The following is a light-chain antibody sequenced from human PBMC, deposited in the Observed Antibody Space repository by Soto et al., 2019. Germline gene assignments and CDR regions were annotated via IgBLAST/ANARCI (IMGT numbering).Light chain of an antibody. Sequence: DIQMTQSPSSVSASVGDRVTITCRASQGITNWLAWYQQRPGKAPKLLIYAASGLPSGVPSRFSGNGSGTDLSLTVSSLQPEDFATYYCQQANSVPLTFGGGTKVEIK. CDR2: AAS. V-gene: IGKV1-12*01. CDR3: QQANSVPLT. J-gene: IGKJ4*02. CDR1: QGITNW.